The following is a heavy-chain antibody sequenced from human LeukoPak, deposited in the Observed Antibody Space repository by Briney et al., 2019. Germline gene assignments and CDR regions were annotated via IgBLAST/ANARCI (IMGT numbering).Heavy chain of an antibody. CDR1: GFTFSSYA. J-gene: IGHJ4*02. Sequence: PGGSLRLSCAASGFTFSSYAMHWVRQAPGKGLEWVAVISYDGSNKYYADSVKGRFTISRDNAKNSLYLQMNSLRAEDTAVYYCAASGGGYEGYWGQGTLVTVSS. V-gene: IGHV3-30-3*01. CDR2: ISYDGSNK. D-gene: IGHD5-12*01. CDR3: AASGGGYEGY.